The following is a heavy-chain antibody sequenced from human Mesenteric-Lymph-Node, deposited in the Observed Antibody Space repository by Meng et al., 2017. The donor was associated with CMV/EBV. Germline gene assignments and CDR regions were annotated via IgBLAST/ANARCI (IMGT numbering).Heavy chain of an antibody. CDR1: GGSISTYY. CDR2: IYYSGST. CDR3: ARGSYYYDASGYYSDYLDY. V-gene: IGHV4-59*12. J-gene: IGHJ4*02. Sequence: SETLSLTCTVSGGSISTYYWSWIRQPPGKGLEWIGYIYYSGSTNYNPSLKSRVTISVDTSKNQISLKLISVTAADTAAYYCARGSYYYDASGYYSDYLDYWGQGTLVTVSS. D-gene: IGHD3-22*01.